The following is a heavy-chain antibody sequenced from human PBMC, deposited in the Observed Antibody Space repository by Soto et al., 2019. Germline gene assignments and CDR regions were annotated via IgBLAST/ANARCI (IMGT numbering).Heavy chain of an antibody. Sequence: GGSLRLSCAASGFTFSSYAMHWVPQAPGKGLEWVAVISYDGSNKYYADSVEGRFTISRDNSKNTLYLQMNSLRAEDTAVYYCARGPAHYDYGDARFDYWGQGTLVTVSS. J-gene: IGHJ4*02. CDR1: GFTFSSYA. D-gene: IGHD4-17*01. CDR3: ARGPAHYDYGDARFDY. V-gene: IGHV3-30-3*01. CDR2: ISYDGSNK.